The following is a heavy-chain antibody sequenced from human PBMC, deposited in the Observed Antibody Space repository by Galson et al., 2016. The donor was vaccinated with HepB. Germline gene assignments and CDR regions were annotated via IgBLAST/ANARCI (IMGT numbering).Heavy chain of an antibody. CDR1: GFTFSNAW. V-gene: IGHV3-15*01. CDR3: TTALVRGSYGDY. Sequence: SLRLSCAASGFTFSNAWMSWVRQAPGKGLEWVGRIKSKTDGGTTDYAAPVKGRFAISRDDSKNTLYLQMNSLKTEDTAVYYCTTALVRGSYGDYWGQGTLVTVSS. CDR2: IKSKTDGGTT. J-gene: IGHJ4*02. D-gene: IGHD1-26*01.